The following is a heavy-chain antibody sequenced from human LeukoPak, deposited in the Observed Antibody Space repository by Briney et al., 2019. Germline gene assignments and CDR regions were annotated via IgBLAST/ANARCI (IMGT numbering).Heavy chain of an antibody. CDR2: IYYSGST. D-gene: IGHD3-9*01. CDR1: GGSISPYY. Sequence: PSETLSLTCTVSGGSISPYYWSWIRQPPGKGLKWIGYIYYSGSTNYNPSLKSRVTISVDTSKNQFSLKLSSVTAADTAVYYCAGRYDYWGQGTLVTVSS. J-gene: IGHJ4*02. V-gene: IGHV4-59*12. CDR3: AGRYDY.